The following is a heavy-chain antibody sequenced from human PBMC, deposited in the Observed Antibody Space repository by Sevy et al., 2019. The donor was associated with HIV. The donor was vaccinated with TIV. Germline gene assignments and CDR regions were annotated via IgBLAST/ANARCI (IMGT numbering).Heavy chain of an antibody. D-gene: IGHD1-26*01. J-gene: IGHJ5*02. CDR2: ISSSSSTI. CDR1: GFTFSSYS. V-gene: IGHV3-48*01. CDR3: ARVFYRNWFDP. Sequence: GGSLRLSCAASGFTFSSYSMNWVRQAPGKGLEWVSYISSSSSTIYYADSVKGRFTISRDNAKSSLYLQMNSLRAEDTAVYYCARVFYRNWFDPWGQGTLVTVSS.